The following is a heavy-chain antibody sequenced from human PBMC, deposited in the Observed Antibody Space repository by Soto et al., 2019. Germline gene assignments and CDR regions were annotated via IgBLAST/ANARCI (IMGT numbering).Heavy chain of an antibody. CDR1: GGTFSSYA. CDR3: ARGWQQLVQVAGPGYYYYGMDV. D-gene: IGHD6-13*01. V-gene: IGHV1-69*13. J-gene: IGHJ6*02. CDR2: IIPIFGTA. Sequence: AASVKVSCKASGGTFSSYAISWVRQAPGQGLEWMGGIIPIFGTANYAQKFQGRVTITADESTSTAYMELSSLRSEDTAVYYCARGWQQLVQVAGPGYYYYGMDVWGQGTTVTVSS.